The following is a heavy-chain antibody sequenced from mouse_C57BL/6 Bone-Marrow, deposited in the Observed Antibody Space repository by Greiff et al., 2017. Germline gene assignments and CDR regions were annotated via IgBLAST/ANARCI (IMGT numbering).Heavy chain of an antibody. CDR2: FYPGSGSI. V-gene: IGHV1-62-2*01. J-gene: IGHJ3*01. Sequence: QVQLKQSGAELVKPGASVKLSCKASGYTFTEYTIHWVKQRSGQGLEWIGWFYPGSGSIKYNEKFKDKATLTADKSSSTVYMEHSRLTTEDSAVDCCARHEDHSKSAWFAYWGQGTLGTVSA. CDR3: ARHEDHSKSAWFAY. CDR1: GYTFTEYT. D-gene: IGHD2-5*01.